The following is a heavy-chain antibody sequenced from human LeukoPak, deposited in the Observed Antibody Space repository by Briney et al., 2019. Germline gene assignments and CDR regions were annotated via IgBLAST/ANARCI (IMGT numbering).Heavy chain of an antibody. CDR1: GFTFSSYW. V-gene: IGHV3-7*01. CDR3: ARDLTDYYDSSGPNYYYYYGMDV. D-gene: IGHD3-22*01. Sequence: GGSLRLSCAASGFTFSSYWMSWVRQAPGKGLEWVANIKQDGSEKYYVDSVKGRFTISRDNAKNSLYLQMNSLRAEDTAVYYCARDLTDYYDSSGPNYYYYYGMDVWGQGTTVTVSS. CDR2: IKQDGSEK. J-gene: IGHJ6*02.